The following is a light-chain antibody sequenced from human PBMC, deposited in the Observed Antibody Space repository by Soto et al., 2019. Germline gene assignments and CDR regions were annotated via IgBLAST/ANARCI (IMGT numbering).Light chain of an antibody. CDR3: QQYNSSPFT. J-gene: IGKJ2*01. V-gene: IGKV1-5*03. CDR2: NAS. CDR1: QSISSW. Sequence: DIQMTQSPSTLSASVGDRVIITCRASQSISSWLAWYQQKPGKAPNLLIYNASSLESGVPSRFSGSGSGTEFTLTISSLQPDDFATYYCQQYNSSPFTFGQGTKLEIK.